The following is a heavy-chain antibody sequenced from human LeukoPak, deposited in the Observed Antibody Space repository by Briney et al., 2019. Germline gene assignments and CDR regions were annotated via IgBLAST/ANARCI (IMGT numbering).Heavy chain of an antibody. V-gene: IGHV4-59*01. Sequence: SETLSLTCTVSGDSISSYYWSWIRQPPGKGLEWIGYISYSGSTNYNSSLQSRVTISVDTSKSHFSLKLASVTAADTAVYYCARGDYDFWSGYYPNWFDPWGQGTLVTVSS. CDR3: ARGDYDFWSGYYPNWFDP. J-gene: IGHJ5*02. D-gene: IGHD3-3*01. CDR1: GDSISSYY. CDR2: ISYSGST.